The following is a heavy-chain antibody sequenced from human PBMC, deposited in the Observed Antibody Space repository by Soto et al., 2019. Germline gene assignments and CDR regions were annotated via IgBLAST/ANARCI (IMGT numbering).Heavy chain of an antibody. D-gene: IGHD6-25*01. J-gene: IGHJ6*04. CDR2: ISYDGSNK. Sequence: QVQLVESGGGVVQPGRSRRLSCAASGFTFSSYGMHWVRQAPGKGLEWVAVISYDGSNKYYADYVKGRFTLSRDNSKNTLYLQKNSLRAEDTVVYYCAKDRRQNYYYGMAVWAKGTTFTVS. CDR1: GFTFSSYG. CDR3: AKDRRQNYYYGMAV. V-gene: IGHV3-30*18.